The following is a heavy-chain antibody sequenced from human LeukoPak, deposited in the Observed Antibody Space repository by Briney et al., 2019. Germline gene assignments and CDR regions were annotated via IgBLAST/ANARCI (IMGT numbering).Heavy chain of an antibody. J-gene: IGHJ4*02. CDR1: GGSINTYY. CDR3: ARGANRLDS. V-gene: IGHV4-59*12. Sequence: SETLSLTCSVSGGSINTYYRSWIRQTPGKGLEWIGFIYYTGSTNYNPSLKSRVTMSVDTSKSPFSLKLTSVTAADTALYYCARGANRLDSWGRGTLVTVSS. CDR2: IYYTGST. D-gene: IGHD1-14*01.